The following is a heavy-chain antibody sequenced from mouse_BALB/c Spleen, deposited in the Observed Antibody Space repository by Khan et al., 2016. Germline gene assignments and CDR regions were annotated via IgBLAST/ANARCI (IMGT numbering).Heavy chain of an antibody. Sequence: EVELVESGGGLVKPGGSLKLSCAASGFTFSSYTMSWVRQTPEKRLEWVATISSGGSYTYYPDSVKGRFTISRDNAKNTLYLQMSSLKSEDTAMYDWTRAPANWEGAYYFDYWGKGTTLTVSS. V-gene: IGHV5-6-4*01. J-gene: IGHJ2*01. CDR1: GFTFSSYT. CDR3: TRAPANWEGAYYFDY. CDR2: ISSGGSYT. D-gene: IGHD4-1*01.